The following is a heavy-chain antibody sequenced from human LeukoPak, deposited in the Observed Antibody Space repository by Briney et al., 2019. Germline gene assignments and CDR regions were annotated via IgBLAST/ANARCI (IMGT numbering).Heavy chain of an antibody. Sequence: GGSLRLSCAASGFTFSSYEMNWVRQAPGKGLGWVSYISSSGSTIYYADSVKGRFTISRDNDKNSLYLQMNSLRAEDTAVYYCAELGITMIGGVWGKGTTATISS. V-gene: IGHV3-48*03. D-gene: IGHD3-10*02. CDR3: AELGITMIGGV. J-gene: IGHJ6*04. CDR2: ISSSGSTI. CDR1: GFTFSSYE.